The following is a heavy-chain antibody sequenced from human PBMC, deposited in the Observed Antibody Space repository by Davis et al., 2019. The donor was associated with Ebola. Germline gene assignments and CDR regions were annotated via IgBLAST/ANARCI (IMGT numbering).Heavy chain of an antibody. J-gene: IGHJ6*04. CDR3: ARGRLYLGV. CDR1: GGSISSYY. D-gene: IGHD2-8*01. Sequence: MPSETLSLTCTASGGSISSYYWSWIRQPPGKGLEWIGYIYYSGSTNYDPSLKSRVTISVDTSKNQFSLKLSSVTAADTAVYYCARGRLYLGVWGKGTTVTVSS. V-gene: IGHV4-59*01. CDR2: IYYSGST.